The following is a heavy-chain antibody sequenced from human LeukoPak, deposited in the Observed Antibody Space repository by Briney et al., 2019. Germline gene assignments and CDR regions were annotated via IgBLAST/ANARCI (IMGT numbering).Heavy chain of an antibody. CDR3: ARAWFGEALDY. Sequence: GGSLRLSCAASGFTVSSNYMSWVRQAPGKGLEWVSVIYSGGSTYYADSVKGRFTISRDNSKNTLYLQMNSLRAEDTAVYYCARAWFGEALDYWGQGTLVTVSS. J-gene: IGHJ4*02. D-gene: IGHD3-10*01. CDR2: IYSGGST. CDR1: GFTVSSNY. V-gene: IGHV3-66*01.